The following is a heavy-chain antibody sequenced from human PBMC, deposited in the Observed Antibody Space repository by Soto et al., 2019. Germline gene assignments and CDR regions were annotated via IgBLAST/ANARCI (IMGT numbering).Heavy chain of an antibody. CDR3: AIVRVADSPLDH. Sequence: GGSLRLSCVDSGFIFSNYGMHWVRQAPGKGLEWVAFISYDGSDILYADSVKGRFTISRDNSKSTLFLHMNRPTAEDTAIYFCAIVRVADSPLDHWGQGTLVTVSS. J-gene: IGHJ4*02. CDR1: GFIFSNYG. D-gene: IGHD3-10*02. V-gene: IGHV3-30*02. CDR2: ISYDGSDI.